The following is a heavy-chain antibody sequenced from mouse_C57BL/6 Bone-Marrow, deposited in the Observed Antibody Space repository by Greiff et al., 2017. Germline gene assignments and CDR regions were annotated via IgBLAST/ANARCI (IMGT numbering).Heavy chain of an antibody. CDR1: GFSLTSYG. CDR2: IWRGGST. Sequence: QVQLQQSGPGLVQPSQSLSITCTVSGFSLTSYGVHWVRQSPGKGLEWLGVIWRGGSTDYNAAFMSRLSITKDNSKSQVFFKMNSLQADDTAIYYCAKNRYYYGSFYYYAMDYWGQGTSVTVSS. V-gene: IGHV2-5*01. J-gene: IGHJ4*01. D-gene: IGHD1-1*01. CDR3: AKNRYYYGSFYYYAMDY.